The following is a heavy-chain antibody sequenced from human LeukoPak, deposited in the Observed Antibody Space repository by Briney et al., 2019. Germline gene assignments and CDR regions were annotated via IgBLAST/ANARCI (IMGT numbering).Heavy chain of an antibody. J-gene: IGHJ4*02. CDR2: IWYDGSNK. V-gene: IGHV3-33*01. Sequence: GGSLRLSCAASGFTFRSYGMRWVRQAPGKGLEWVAVIWYDGSNKYYADSVKGRFTISRDNSENTLYLQMNSLRAEDTAVYYCAREPYIVVVVAATDYWGQGTLVTVSS. CDR3: AREPYIVVVVAATDY. D-gene: IGHD2-15*01. CDR1: GFTFRSYG.